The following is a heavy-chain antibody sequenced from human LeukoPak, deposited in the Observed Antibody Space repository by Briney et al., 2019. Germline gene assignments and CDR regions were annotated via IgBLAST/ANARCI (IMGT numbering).Heavy chain of an antibody. CDR2: IYYSGST. CDR3: ARFSSGWYSGDY. V-gene: IGHV4-39*01. D-gene: IGHD6-19*01. Sequence: SETLSLTCTVPGGSISSSSYYWGWIRQPPGKGLEWIGSIYYSGSTYYNPSLKSRVAISVDTSKKQFSLKLSSVTAADTAVYYCARFSSGWYSGDYWGQGTLVTVSS. J-gene: IGHJ4*02. CDR1: GGSISSSSYY.